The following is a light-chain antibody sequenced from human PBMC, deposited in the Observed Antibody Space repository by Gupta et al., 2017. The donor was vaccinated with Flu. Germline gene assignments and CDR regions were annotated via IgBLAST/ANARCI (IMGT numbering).Light chain of an antibody. CDR2: AAT. CDR1: QSVSSY. Sequence: DIQLTQSPSSLSASVGDRVTITCRPSQSVSSYLNWYQQKPGKAPKLLIYAATRLQGGVPSRFSGSDSGIDFILTISGLQREDFGTYCCQHSNNTPFTFGQGTPLEIK. CDR3: QHSNNTPFT. V-gene: IGKV1-39*01. J-gene: IGKJ2*01.